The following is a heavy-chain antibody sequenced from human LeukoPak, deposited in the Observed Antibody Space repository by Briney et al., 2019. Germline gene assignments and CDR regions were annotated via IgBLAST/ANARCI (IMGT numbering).Heavy chain of an antibody. J-gene: IGHJ4*02. CDR3: ARSGSIAVAGLFDY. D-gene: IGHD6-19*01. V-gene: IGHV4-59*12. Sequence: PSETLSLTCTVSGGSISSYYWSWIRQPPGKGLEWIGYIYYSGSTNYNPSLKSRVTISVDTSENQFSLKLSSVTAADTAVYYCARSGSIAVAGLFDYWGQGTLVTVSS. CDR2: IYYSGST. CDR1: GGSISSYY.